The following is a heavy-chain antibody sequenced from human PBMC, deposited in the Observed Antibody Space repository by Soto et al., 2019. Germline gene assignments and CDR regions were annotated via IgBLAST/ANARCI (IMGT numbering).Heavy chain of an antibody. CDR3: ARSPATGTVDL. Sequence: EMQLVESGGDLVQPGGSLRLSCAASGFSFSVFWMSWVRQAPGKGLEWVANINQDGSGKYYVDSVNGRFTISRDNAKTSLYLQMNGLRAEDTALYYCARSPATGTVDLWGQGTLVIVSS. V-gene: IGHV3-7*01. J-gene: IGHJ4*01. CDR1: GFSFSVFW. CDR2: INQDGSGK. D-gene: IGHD6-13*01.